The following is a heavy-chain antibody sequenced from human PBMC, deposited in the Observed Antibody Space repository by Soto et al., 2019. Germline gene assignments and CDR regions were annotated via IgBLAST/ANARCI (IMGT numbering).Heavy chain of an antibody. J-gene: IGHJ4*02. Sequence: QVQLVESGGGVVQPGRSLRLSCAASGFTFSSYGMHWVRQAPGKGLEWVAGISYDGSDKYYADSVQGRFTISRDNSKNTLYLQMNGLRAEDTAVYYCAKETYSGPLDYWGQGTLVTVSS. CDR2: ISYDGSDK. CDR1: GFTFSSYG. D-gene: IGHD2-15*01. V-gene: IGHV3-30*18. CDR3: AKETYSGPLDY.